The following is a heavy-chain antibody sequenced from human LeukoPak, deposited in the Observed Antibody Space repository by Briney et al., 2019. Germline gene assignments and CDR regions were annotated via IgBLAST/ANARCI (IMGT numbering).Heavy chain of an antibody. CDR3: ARRQRYCSSTSCYLDY. D-gene: IGHD2-2*01. V-gene: IGHV3-64*01. CDR1: GFTFSSYA. Sequence: GGSLRLSCAASGFTFSSYAMDWVRQAPGKGLEYVSAISSNGGSTYYANSVKGRFTISRDNSENTLYLQMGSLRAEDMAVYYCARRQRYCSSTSCYLDYWGQGTLVTVSS. J-gene: IGHJ4*02. CDR2: ISSNGGST.